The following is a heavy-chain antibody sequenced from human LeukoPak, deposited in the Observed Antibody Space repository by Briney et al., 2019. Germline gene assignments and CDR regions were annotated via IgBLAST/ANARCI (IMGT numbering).Heavy chain of an antibody. V-gene: IGHV3-21*01. CDR3: ARGFWVRVYPYYFDY. Sequence: AGGSLRLSCAASGFTFSSYSMNWVRQAPGKGLEWVSSISSSSSYIYYADSVKGRFTISRDNAKNSLYLQMNSLRAEDTAVYYCARGFWVRVYPYYFDYWGQGTLVTVSS. J-gene: IGHJ4*02. CDR2: ISSSSSYI. CDR1: GFTFSSYS. D-gene: IGHD3-10*01.